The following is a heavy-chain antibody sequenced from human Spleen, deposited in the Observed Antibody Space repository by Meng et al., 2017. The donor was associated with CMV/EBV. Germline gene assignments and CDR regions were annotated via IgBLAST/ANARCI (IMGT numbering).Heavy chain of an antibody. D-gene: IGHD1-26*01. Sequence: CVASGFSFSNYGIHWVRQAPGRGLEWVAFLKHDGSDKHYADSVKGRISISRDRSKNTVYLQIKNVRDEDTALYYCARGPSGSFGGVDYWGPGTLVTVSS. J-gene: IGHJ4*02. CDR2: LKHDGSDK. CDR3: ARGPSGSFGGVDY. CDR1: GFSFSNYG. V-gene: IGHV3-30*02.